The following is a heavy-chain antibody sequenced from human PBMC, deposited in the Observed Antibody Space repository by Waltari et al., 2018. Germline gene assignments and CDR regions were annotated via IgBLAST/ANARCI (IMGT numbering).Heavy chain of an antibody. CDR1: GYTFTSYG. Sequence: QVQLVQSGAEVKKPGASVKVSCKASGYTFTSYGISWVRQAPGQGLEWMGWISAYNGNTNYAQKLQGRVTMTTDTSTSTAYMELRSLRSDDTAVYYCAREKSYDILTGYYKSVGYFGLWGRGTLVTVSS. CDR3: AREKSYDILTGYYKSVGYFGL. J-gene: IGHJ2*01. V-gene: IGHV1-18*01. CDR2: ISAYNGNT. D-gene: IGHD3-9*01.